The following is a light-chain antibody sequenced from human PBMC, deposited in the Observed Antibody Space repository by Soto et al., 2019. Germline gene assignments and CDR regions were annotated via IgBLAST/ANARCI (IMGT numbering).Light chain of an antibody. CDR2: DVS. Sequence: QSARTQPASVYGSPGQAITISFTGTSSDVGGYNYVSWYQRHPGKAPKLMIFDVSNRPSGVSNRFSGSKSANPASLTISGLQAEDEADYFCSSYTSSTTPYVFGTGTKVTVL. CDR3: SSYTSSTTPYV. CDR1: SSDVGGYNY. J-gene: IGLJ1*01. V-gene: IGLV2-14*03.